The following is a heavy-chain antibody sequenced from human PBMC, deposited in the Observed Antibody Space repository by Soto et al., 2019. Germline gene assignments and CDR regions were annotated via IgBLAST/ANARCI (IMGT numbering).Heavy chain of an antibody. D-gene: IGHD3-9*01. CDR1: GGTFSSYA. V-gene: IGHV1-69*06. CDR2: IIPIFGTA. CDR3: ATGKGRYFDWTFDY. Sequence: SVKVSCKASGGTFSSYAISWVRQALGQGLEWMGGIIPIFGTAIYAQKFQGRVTMTEDTSTDTAYMELSSLRSEDTAVYYCATGKGRYFDWTFDYWGQGTLVTVSS. J-gene: IGHJ4*02.